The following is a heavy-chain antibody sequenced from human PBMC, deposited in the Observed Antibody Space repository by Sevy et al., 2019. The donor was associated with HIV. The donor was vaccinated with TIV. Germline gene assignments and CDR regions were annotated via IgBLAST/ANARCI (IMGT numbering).Heavy chain of an antibody. CDR2: INPISGAT. V-gene: IGHV1-2*06. Sequence: ASVKVCCKASGYSFTGYYMDWVRQAPGQGLEWMGRINPISGATDDSQKFQGRVTMTRDTSISTAYMEVSRLRSDDTAVYYCVRAPTDFWTGGMDVWGQGTTVTVSS. J-gene: IGHJ6*02. CDR3: VRAPTDFWTGGMDV. D-gene: IGHD3-3*01. CDR1: GYSFTGYY.